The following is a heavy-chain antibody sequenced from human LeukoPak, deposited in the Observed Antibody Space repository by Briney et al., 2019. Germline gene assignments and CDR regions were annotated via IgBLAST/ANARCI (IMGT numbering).Heavy chain of an antibody. CDR2: IYYSGST. Sequence: ASQTLSLTCTVSGGSISSGGYYWSRIRQHPGKGLEWIGYIYYSGSTYFNPSLKSRVTISVDTSKNQFSLKLSSVTAADTAVYYCARGSYSSSRTFQHWGQGTLVTVSS. V-gene: IGHV4-31*03. J-gene: IGHJ1*01. CDR3: ARGSYSSSRTFQH. D-gene: IGHD6-13*01. CDR1: GGSISSGGYY.